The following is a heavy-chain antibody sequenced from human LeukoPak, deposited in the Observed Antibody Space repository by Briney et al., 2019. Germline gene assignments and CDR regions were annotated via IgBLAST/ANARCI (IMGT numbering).Heavy chain of an antibody. Sequence: ASVKVSCKASGGTFSNYAISWVRQAPGQGLEWMGWINPNSGGTNYAQKFQGRVTMTRDTSISTAYMELSRLRSDDTAVYYCARGMEPYYYMDVWGKGTTVTVSS. CDR2: INPNSGGT. J-gene: IGHJ6*03. V-gene: IGHV1-2*02. D-gene: IGHD1-26*01. CDR3: ARGMEPYYYMDV. CDR1: GGTFSNYA.